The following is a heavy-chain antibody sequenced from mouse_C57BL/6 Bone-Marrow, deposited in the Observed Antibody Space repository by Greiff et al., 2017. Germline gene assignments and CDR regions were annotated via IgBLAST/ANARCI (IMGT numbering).Heavy chain of an antibody. V-gene: IGHV14-4*01. J-gene: IGHJ3*01. CDR3: TTGFDGPWFAK. CDR2: IDPENGDT. D-gene: IGHD3-1*01. Sequence: VQLQQSGAEPVRPWASVKLSCTASGFNNKDDYMHRMKQRPEQGVEWIRWIDPENGDTAYASKLPGKGTIPAVTSSNRTFLQLCGLSPHTISLFYSTTGFDGPWFAKRGQGTLGTVSA. CDR1: GFNNKDDY.